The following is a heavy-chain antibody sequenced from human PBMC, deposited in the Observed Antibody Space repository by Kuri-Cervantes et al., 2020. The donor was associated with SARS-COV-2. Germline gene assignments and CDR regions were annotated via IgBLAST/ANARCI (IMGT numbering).Heavy chain of an antibody. CDR2: ISAYNGNT. J-gene: IGHJ6*02. CDR1: GDSFSNYG. D-gene: IGHD3-10*01. Sequence: ASVKVSCKTSGDSFSNYGISWVRQAPGQGLEGMGWISAYNGNTNYAQKLQGRVTMTTDTSTSTAYMELRSLRSDDTAVYYCARERGGYYGSVRRGYYYYGMDVWGQGTTVTVSS. CDR3: ARERGGYYGSVRRGYYYYGMDV. V-gene: IGHV1-18*01.